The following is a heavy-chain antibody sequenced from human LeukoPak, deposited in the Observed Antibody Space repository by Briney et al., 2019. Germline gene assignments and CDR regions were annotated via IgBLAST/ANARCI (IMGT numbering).Heavy chain of an antibody. V-gene: IGHV3-7*01. CDR3: ARGIAAQYYYYYMDV. CDR2: IKQDGSEK. D-gene: IGHD6-6*01. CDR1: GFTFSNAW. Sequence: GGSLRLSCAASGFTFSNAWMSWVRQAPGKGLEWVANIKQDGSEKYYVDSVKGRFTISRDNAKNSLCLQMNSLRAEDTAVYYCARGIAAQYYYYYMDVWGKGTAVTVSS. J-gene: IGHJ6*03.